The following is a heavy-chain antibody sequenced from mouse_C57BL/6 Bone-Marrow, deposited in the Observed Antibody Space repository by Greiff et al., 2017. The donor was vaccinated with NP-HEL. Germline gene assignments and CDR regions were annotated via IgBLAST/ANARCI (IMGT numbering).Heavy chain of an antibody. D-gene: IGHD3-2*01. CDR3: ARGPTGTFDY. CDR2: ISSGSSTI. CDR1: GFTFSDYG. J-gene: IGHJ2*01. V-gene: IGHV5-17*01. Sequence: EVKLMESGGGLVKPGGSLKLSCAASGFTFSDYGMHWVRQAPEKGLEWVAYISSGSSTIYYADTVKGRFTISRDNAKNTLFLQMTSLRSEDTAMYYCARGPTGTFDYWGQGTTLTVSS.